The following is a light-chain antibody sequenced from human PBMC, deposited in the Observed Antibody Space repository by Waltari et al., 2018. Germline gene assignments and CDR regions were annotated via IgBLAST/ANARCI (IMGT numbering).Light chain of an antibody. CDR1: SSDVGGYNY. J-gene: IGLJ2*01. CDR2: DVT. Sequence: QSALTQPASVSGSPGQSITISCSGTSSDVGGYNYVSWYQQLPGNAPKFMIYDVTRWPSGVSNRFSGSKSGNTASLTIFGLQAEDEADYYCASYTSTRTVIFGGGTRVTVL. CDR3: ASYTSTRTVI. V-gene: IGLV2-14*01.